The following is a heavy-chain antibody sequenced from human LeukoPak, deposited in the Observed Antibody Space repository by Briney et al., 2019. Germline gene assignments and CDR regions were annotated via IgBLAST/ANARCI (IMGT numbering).Heavy chain of an antibody. CDR3: AREENDILTGYYHA. V-gene: IGHV1-69*13. D-gene: IGHD3-9*01. CDR1: GGTFSSYA. J-gene: IGHJ4*02. CDR2: IIPIFGRA. Sequence: VKVSCKASGGTFSSYAISWVRQAPGQGLEWMGGIIPIFGRANYAQKFQGRVTITTDESTSTAYMELSSLRSEDTAVYYCAREENDILTGYYHAWGQGTLVTVSS.